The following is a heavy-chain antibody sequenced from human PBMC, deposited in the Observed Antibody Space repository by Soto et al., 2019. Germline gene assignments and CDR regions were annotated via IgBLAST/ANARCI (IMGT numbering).Heavy chain of an antibody. V-gene: IGHV3-11*01. CDR3: ARDRLTTTYYFDY. D-gene: IGHD4-17*01. CDR2: ISSSGSTI. J-gene: IGHJ4*02. CDR1: GFTFSDYY. Sequence: GGSLRLSCAASGFTFSDYYMSWIRQAPGKGLEWVSYISSSGSTIYYADSVKGRFTISRDNAKNSLYLQMNSLRAEDTAVYYCARDRLTTTYYFDYWGQGTLVTVSS.